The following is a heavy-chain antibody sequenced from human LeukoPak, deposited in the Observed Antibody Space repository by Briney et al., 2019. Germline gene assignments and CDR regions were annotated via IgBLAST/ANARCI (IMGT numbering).Heavy chain of an antibody. CDR1: GFTFSSYS. J-gene: IGHJ4*02. Sequence: GGSLRLSCAASGFTFSSYSMNWVRQAPGKGLEWVSSISSSSSYIYYADPVKGRFTISRDNAKNSLYLQMNSLRAEDTAVYYCARILGSDEGADFWGQGTLVTVS. CDR2: ISSSSSYI. D-gene: IGHD1-26*01. CDR3: ARILGSDEGADF. V-gene: IGHV3-21*01.